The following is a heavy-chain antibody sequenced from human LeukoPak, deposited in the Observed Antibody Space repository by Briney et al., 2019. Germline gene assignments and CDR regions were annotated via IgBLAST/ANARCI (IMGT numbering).Heavy chain of an antibody. J-gene: IGHJ6*02. V-gene: IGHV1-18*01. CDR3: ASVAAAGHYYYNSMDV. Sequence: ASVKVSCQASGYTFTSYAINWVRPAPGQGLEWMGWIGAYHGSTKYAQKVQDRVTMTVDTSTATAYMELRGLRSDDTAVYYCASVAAAGHYYYNSMDVWGQGTTVTVSS. CDR1: GYTFTSYA. CDR2: IGAYHGST. D-gene: IGHD6-13*01.